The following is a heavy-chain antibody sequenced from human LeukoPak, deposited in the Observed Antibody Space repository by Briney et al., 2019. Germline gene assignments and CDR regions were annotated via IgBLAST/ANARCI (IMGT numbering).Heavy chain of an antibody. CDR2: ISGDGGST. V-gene: IGHV3-43*02. CDR3: AKDRYCFSTSCYAPFDH. CDR1: GFTFADHA. Sequence: GGSLRLSCAASGFTFADHAMHWVRQAPGKGLEWVSIISGDGGSTYYADSVKGRFTISRDNSKDSLYLQMNSLRTEDTAFYHRAKDRYCFSTSCYAPFDHWGQGTLVTVSS. D-gene: IGHD2-2*01. J-gene: IGHJ4*02.